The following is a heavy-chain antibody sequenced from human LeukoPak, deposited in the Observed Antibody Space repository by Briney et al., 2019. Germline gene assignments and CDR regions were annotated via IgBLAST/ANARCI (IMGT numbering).Heavy chain of an antibody. CDR2: INPSGDGT. V-gene: IGHV1-46*01. CDR3: AKETPNTGWFDP. J-gene: IGHJ5*02. Sequence: EASVKVSCKASGYTFTSYDINWVRQAPGQGLEWMGVINPSGDGTNYPQRFQGRVTLTRDTSTSTVYMELTSLRSEDTAMYYCAKETPNTGWFDPWGQGTLVTVSS. D-gene: IGHD1-14*01. CDR1: GYTFTSYD.